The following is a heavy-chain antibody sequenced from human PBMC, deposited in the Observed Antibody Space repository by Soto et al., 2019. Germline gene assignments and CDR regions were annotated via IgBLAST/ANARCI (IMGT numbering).Heavy chain of an antibody. CDR3: ARGGEDTAMGY. CDR1: GGSFSGYY. D-gene: IGHD5-18*01. J-gene: IGHJ4*02. V-gene: IGHV4-34*01. Sequence: SETLSLTCAVYGGSFSGYYWSWIRQPPGKGLEWIGEINHSGSTNYNPSLKSRVTISVDKSKNQLSLKLSSVTAADTAVYYCARGGEDTAMGYWGQGTLVTVSS. CDR2: INHSGST.